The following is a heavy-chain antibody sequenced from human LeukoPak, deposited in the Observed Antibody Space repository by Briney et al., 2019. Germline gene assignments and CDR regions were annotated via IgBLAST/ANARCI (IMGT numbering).Heavy chain of an antibody. V-gene: IGHV1-8*03. CDR3: ARGTTYYDFWSGYYQRSYFDY. Sequence: GASVKVSCKASGYTFTSYDINWVRQVTGQGLEWMGWMNPNSGNTGYAQKFQGRVTITRNTSISTAYMELSSLRSEDTAVYYCARGTTYYDFWSGYYQRSYFDYWGQGTLVTVSS. CDR1: GYTFTSYD. D-gene: IGHD3-3*01. CDR2: MNPNSGNT. J-gene: IGHJ4*02.